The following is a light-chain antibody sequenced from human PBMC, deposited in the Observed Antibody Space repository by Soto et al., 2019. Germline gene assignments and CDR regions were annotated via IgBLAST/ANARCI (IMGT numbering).Light chain of an antibody. J-gene: IGLJ2*01. Sequence: QSALTQPASVSGSPGQSITISCTGTINDIGAYNYVAWYQRRPGKATKLLIYDVTYRPSGVSNRFSGSKSGNTASLTISGLQAEDEADYYCSAVATTSPLIFGGGTKVTVL. CDR3: SAVATTSPLI. CDR1: INDIGAYNY. V-gene: IGLV2-14*03. CDR2: DVT.